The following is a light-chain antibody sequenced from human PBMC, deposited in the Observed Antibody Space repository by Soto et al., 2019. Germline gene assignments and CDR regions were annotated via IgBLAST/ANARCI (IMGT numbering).Light chain of an antibody. V-gene: IGKV3-15*01. CDR2: AAS. CDR3: QQYTDWPLT. Sequence: EIVMTQSPATLSVSPGESATLSCRASQSVYSNLAWHQQKPGQAPRLLIYAASTMASAIPARFSGSGSGTEFTLTISSLQSEDDAAVYCQQYTDWPLTFGGGTRVEIK. J-gene: IGKJ4*01. CDR1: QSVYSN.